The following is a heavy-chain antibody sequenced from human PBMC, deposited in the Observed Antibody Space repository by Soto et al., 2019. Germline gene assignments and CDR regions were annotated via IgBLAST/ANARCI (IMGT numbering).Heavy chain of an antibody. CDR1: GYTFSSYA. V-gene: IGHV1-69*13. J-gene: IGHJ6*02. CDR3: ARARGVRYYYYGMDV. Sequence: SVKVSCNASGYTFSSYAISWVRQAPGQGLEWMGGIIPIFGTANYAQKFQGRVTITADESTSTAYMELSSLRSEDTAVYYCARARGVRYYYYGMDVWGQGTTVTVSS. D-gene: IGHD2-21*01. CDR2: IIPIFGTA.